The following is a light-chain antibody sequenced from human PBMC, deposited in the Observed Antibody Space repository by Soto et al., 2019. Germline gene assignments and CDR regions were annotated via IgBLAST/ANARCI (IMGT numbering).Light chain of an antibody. Sequence: EIVMTQSPATLSVSPGERVTLSCRASQSVSSNLAWYQQKPGQAPRLLIYGASTRATGIPARFSGSGSGTEFTLTISSLQSEDFAVYYCQQYNNWPPGITFGPGTKVDIK. CDR2: GAS. J-gene: IGKJ3*01. V-gene: IGKV3-15*01. CDR3: QQYNNWPPGIT. CDR1: QSVSSN.